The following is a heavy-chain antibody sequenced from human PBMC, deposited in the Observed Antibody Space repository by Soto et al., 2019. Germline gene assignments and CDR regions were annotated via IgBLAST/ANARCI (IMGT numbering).Heavy chain of an antibody. CDR2: ISGSGDTT. Sequence: EVQLLESGGALVQPGGSLRLSCAASGFTFSTYVMAWVRQAPGKGLEWVSGISGSGDTTYYADSMKGRFTISRDNSKNTLYLQMNSLRAEDTAVYYCAKDSGYYGSGSLESNDYWGQGTLVTVSS. CDR3: AKDSGYYGSGSLESNDY. CDR1: GFTFSTYV. J-gene: IGHJ4*02. V-gene: IGHV3-23*01. D-gene: IGHD3-10*01.